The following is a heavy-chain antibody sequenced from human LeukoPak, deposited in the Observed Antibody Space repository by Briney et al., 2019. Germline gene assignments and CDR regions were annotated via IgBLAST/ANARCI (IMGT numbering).Heavy chain of an antibody. V-gene: IGHV3-21*01. J-gene: IGHJ4*02. D-gene: IGHD3-22*01. CDR3: ARDRITMIVVDGPYYFDY. CDR2: ISSSSSYI. CDR1: GFTFSSYS. Sequence: RAGGSLRLSCAASGFTFSSYSMNWVRQAPGKGLEWVSSISSSSSYIYYADSVKGRFTISRDNAKNSLYLQMNSLRAEDTAVYYCARDRITMIVVDGPYYFDYWGQGTLVTVSS.